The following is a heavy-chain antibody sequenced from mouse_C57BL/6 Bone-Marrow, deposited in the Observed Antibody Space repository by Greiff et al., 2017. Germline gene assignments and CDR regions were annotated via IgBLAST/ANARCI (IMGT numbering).Heavy chain of an antibody. CDR1: GYTFTSYW. CDR3: ARGGKIYYYGSSYVG. CDR2: IYPGSGST. V-gene: IGHV1-55*01. J-gene: IGHJ2*01. Sequence: QVQLQQPGAELVKPGASVKMSCKASGYTFTSYWITWVKQRPGQGLEWIGDIYPGSGSTNYNEKFKSKATLTVDTSSSTAYMQLSSLTSEDSAVYYCARGGKIYYYGSSYVGWGQGTTLTVSS. D-gene: IGHD1-1*01.